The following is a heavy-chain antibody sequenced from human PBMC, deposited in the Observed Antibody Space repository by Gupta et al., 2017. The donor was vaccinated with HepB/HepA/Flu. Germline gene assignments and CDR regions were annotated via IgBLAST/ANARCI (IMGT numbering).Heavy chain of an antibody. V-gene: IGHV3-7*01. CDR1: GFSISNNW. D-gene: IGHD4-11*01. CDR2: IDHDGSTK. CDR3: ARDLYSRGGF. Sequence: EVHLVESGGCLVQPGGSLRLSCETSGFSISNNWMAWVRLAPGKGLEWVANIDHDGSTKGYADSVRGRFAISRDNAKNSLFLQMNRLRAEDTAIYYCARDLYSRGGFWGQGTLVTVSS. J-gene: IGHJ4*02.